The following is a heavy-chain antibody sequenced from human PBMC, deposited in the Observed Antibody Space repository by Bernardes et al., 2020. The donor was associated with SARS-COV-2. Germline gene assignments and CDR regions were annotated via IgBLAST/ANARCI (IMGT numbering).Heavy chain of an antibody. CDR2: ISWNSGSI. CDR3: AKEHYYDSSGSNTGGFDY. V-gene: IGHV3-9*01. D-gene: IGHD3-22*01. CDR1: GFTFDDYA. J-gene: IGHJ4*02. Sequence: GGSLRLSCAASGFTFDDYAMHWVRQAPGKGLEWVSGISWNSGSIGYADSVKGRFTISRDNAKNSLYLQMNSLRAEDTALYYCAKEHYYDSSGSNTGGFDYWGQGTLVTVSS.